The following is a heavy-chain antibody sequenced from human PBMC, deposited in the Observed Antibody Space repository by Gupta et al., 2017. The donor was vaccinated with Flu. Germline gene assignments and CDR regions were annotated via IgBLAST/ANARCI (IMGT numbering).Heavy chain of an antibody. Sequence: QVQLQGSGPGLVKPSETLSLTCTVSGGSISSYYWSWIRQPPGKGLEWIGYIYYSGSTNYNPSLKSRVTISVDTSKNQFSLKLSSVTAADTAVYYCARRGDLTSSGWYSSGVWYFDLWGRGTLVTVSS. CDR2: IYYSGST. CDR3: ARRGDLTSSGWYSSGVWYFDL. CDR1: GGSISSYY. D-gene: IGHD6-19*01. J-gene: IGHJ2*01. V-gene: IGHV4-59*08.